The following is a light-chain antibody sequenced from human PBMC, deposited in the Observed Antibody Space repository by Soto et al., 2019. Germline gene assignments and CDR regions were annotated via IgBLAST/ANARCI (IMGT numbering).Light chain of an antibody. CDR2: QVS. CDR3: CSYTGGNSVV. V-gene: IGLV2-8*01. Sequence: QSALTQPPSASGSLGQSVTISCTGTSGDVGGYDYVSWYQQHPGKAPKLIIYQVSQRASGVPDHFSDSKSGNTASMTVSGPQAAGETEYYCCSYTGGNSVVFGGGTKLTVL. CDR1: SGDVGGYDY. J-gene: IGLJ2*01.